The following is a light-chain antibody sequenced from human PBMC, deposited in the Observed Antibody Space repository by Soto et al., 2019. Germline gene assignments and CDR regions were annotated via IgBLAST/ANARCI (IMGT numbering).Light chain of an antibody. Sequence: QPVLTQPPSVSGAPGQRVTISCSGSSSNIGGDYDVHWYQQVPGTAPKLLIYGDTDRPSGVPDRFSGSKSGASASLAITGLQAEDEADYYCQSYDSSLSGWVFGGGTKVTVL. J-gene: IGLJ3*02. CDR3: QSYDSSLSGWV. V-gene: IGLV1-40*01. CDR2: GDT. CDR1: SSNIGGDYD.